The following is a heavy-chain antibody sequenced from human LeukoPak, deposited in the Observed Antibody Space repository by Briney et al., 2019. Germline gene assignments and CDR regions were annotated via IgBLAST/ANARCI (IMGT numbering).Heavy chain of an antibody. CDR3: ASSRRVPGVSIGYFDS. CDR2: VYYSGST. V-gene: IGHV4-59*01. Sequence: SETLSLTCTVSGDFITAYYWSWIRQPPGKGLEWIGYVYYSGSTEYNPSLRSRVTISLEMSKHQFSLNLTSVTAADTAVYYCASSRRVPGVSIGYFDSWGQGTLVTVSS. J-gene: IGHJ4*02. CDR1: GDFITAYY. D-gene: IGHD3-10*01.